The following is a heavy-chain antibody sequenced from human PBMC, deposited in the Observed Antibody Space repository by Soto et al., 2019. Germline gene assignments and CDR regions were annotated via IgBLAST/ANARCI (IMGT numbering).Heavy chain of an antibody. CDR2: IYCDDDK. D-gene: IGHD5-18*01. J-gene: IGHJ5*02. Sequence: SGPTLVNPTQTLTLTCTFSGFSLSTSGVGVGWIRQPPGKALEWLALIYCDDDKRYSPSLKSRLTITTDTSKNKVVLNRTKMEHVNTAAYSSDHSSAWIQLWDYFDPWGQGTLVTVSS. CDR3: DHSSAWIQLWDYFDP. CDR1: GFSLSTSGVG. V-gene: IGHV2-5*02.